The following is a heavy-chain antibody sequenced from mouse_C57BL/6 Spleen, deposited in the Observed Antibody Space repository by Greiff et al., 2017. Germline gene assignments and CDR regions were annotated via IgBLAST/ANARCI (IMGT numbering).Heavy chain of an antibody. Sequence: VQLQQSGPELVKPGASVKISCKASGYSFTDYNMHWVKQSNGKSLEWIGVINPNYGTTSYNQKFKGKATLTVDQSSSTAYMQLNSLTSEDSAVYYCARSPDYGNYGGGYYAMDDWGKGTSVTVSS. J-gene: IGHJ4*01. V-gene: IGHV1-39*01. CDR2: INPNYGTT. CDR3: ARSPDYGNYGGGYYAMDD. D-gene: IGHD2-1*01. CDR1: GYSFTDYN.